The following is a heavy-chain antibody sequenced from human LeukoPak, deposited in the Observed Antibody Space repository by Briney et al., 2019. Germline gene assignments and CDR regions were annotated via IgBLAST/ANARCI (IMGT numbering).Heavy chain of an antibody. J-gene: IGHJ6*02. CDR1: GFTVSSNY. CDR3: ATPSEGMVRGVIYYYYGMDV. Sequence: GGSLRLSCAASGFTVSSNYMSWVRQAPGKGLEWVSVIYSGGSTYYADSVKGRFTISRHNSKNTLYLQMNSLRAEDTAVYYCATPSEGMVRGVIYYYYGMDVWGQGTTVTVSS. V-gene: IGHV3-53*04. CDR2: IYSGGST. D-gene: IGHD3-10*01.